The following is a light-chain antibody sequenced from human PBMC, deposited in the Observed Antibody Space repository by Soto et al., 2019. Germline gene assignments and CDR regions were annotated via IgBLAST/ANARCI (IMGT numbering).Light chain of an antibody. CDR3: QHRSTWPAT. CDR2: EGS. V-gene: IGKV3-11*01. J-gene: IGKJ2*01. CDR1: QSVNNY. Sequence: EIVLTQSPATLSLSPGERATLSCRASQSVNNYLAWYQQEPGQAPRLLIYEGSKRATGIPARFSGSGSGTDFTLTISSLEPEDFAVYYCQHRSTWPATFGQGTKVEI.